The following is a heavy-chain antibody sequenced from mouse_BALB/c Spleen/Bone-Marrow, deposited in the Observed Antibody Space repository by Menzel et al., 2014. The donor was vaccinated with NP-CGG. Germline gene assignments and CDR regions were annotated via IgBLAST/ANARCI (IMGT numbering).Heavy chain of an antibody. V-gene: IGHV5-15*02. Sequence: DGHLGESGGGLVQPGGARQPSCAASGFTFSDYGMAWVRQAPGKGPAWVAFISNLAYSIYYADTVTGRFTISRENAKNTLYLEMSSLRSEDTAMYYCATIYYGNSYAMDYWGQGTSVTVPS. D-gene: IGHD2-1*01. CDR1: GFTFSDYG. CDR3: ATIYYGNSYAMDY. CDR2: ISNLAYSI. J-gene: IGHJ4*01.